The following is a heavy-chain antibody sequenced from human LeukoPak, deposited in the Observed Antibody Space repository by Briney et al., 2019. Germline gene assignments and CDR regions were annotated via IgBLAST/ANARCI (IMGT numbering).Heavy chain of an antibody. D-gene: IGHD6-13*01. J-gene: IGHJ4*02. V-gene: IGHV3-21*01. CDR3: ARDQRYSSSPTDY. CDR1: GFTFSSYS. Sequence: SGGSLRLSSAASGFTFSSYSMNWVRQAPGKGLEWVSSISSSSSYIYYADSVKGRFTISRDNAKNSLYLQMNSLRAEDTAVYYCARDQRYSSSPTDYWGQGTLVTVSS. CDR2: ISSSSSYI.